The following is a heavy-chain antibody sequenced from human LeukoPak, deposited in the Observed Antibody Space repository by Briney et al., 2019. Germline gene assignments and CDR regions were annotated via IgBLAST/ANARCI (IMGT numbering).Heavy chain of an antibody. CDR1: GYTFSSYG. V-gene: IGHV1-18*01. CDR2: INVNNGNT. D-gene: IGHD6-19*01. Sequence: GASVKVSCKASGYTFSSYGITWVRQAPGQGPEWMGWINVNNGNTNYAQKLQGRVTMTTDTSTSTAYMELRSLRSDDTAVYYCARDWYSSGWNSDYWGQGTLVTVSS. CDR3: ARDWYSSGWNSDY. J-gene: IGHJ4*02.